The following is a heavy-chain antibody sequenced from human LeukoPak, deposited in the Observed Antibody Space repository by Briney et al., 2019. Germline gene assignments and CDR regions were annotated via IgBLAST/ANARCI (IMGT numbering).Heavy chain of an antibody. CDR3: ARFSEGGDSWSGLFSRNYYYMDV. CDR2: IYTSGST. J-gene: IGHJ6*03. V-gene: IGHV4-4*09. D-gene: IGHD3-3*01. CDR1: GGSISSYY. Sequence: PSETLSLTCTVSGGSISSYYWSWIRQPPGKGLKWIGYIYTSGSTNYNPSLKSRVTISVDTSKNQFSLKLSSVTAADAAVYYCARFSEGGDSWSGLFSRNYYYMDVWGKGTTVTVYS.